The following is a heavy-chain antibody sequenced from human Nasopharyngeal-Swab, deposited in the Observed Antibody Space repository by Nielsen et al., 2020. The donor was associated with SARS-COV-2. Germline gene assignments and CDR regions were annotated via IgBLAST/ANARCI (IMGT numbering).Heavy chain of an antibody. CDR3: AKESVYGDYVHGAFDI. CDR2: ISWNSGSI. V-gene: IGHV3-9*01. CDR1: GFTFDDYA. Sequence: GGCLRLSCASSGFTFDDYALHWVRQAPGKGLEWVSGISWNSGSIGYADSVKGRFTISRDNAKNSLYLQMNSLRAEDTALYYCAKESVYGDYVHGAFDIWGQGTMVTVSS. J-gene: IGHJ3*02. D-gene: IGHD4-17*01.